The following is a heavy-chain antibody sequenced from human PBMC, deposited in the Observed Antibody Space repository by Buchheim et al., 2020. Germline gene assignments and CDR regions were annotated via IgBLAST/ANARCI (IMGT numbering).Heavy chain of an antibody. D-gene: IGHD4-17*01. CDR2: ISGSGVST. J-gene: IGHJ4*02. V-gene: IGHV3-23*01. Sequence: EVQLLESGGGLVQPGGSLRLSCAASGFTFSSYAMSWVRQAPGKGLEWVSAISGSGVSTSYADSVKGRFTISRDNSKNTLYLQMNSLRAEDTAVYYCAKDCGRDYGDYVRDHCSWGQGTL. CDR1: GFTFSSYA. CDR3: AKDCGRDYGDYVRDHCS.